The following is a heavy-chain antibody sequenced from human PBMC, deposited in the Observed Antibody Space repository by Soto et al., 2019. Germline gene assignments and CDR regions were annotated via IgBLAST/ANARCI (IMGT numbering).Heavy chain of an antibody. D-gene: IGHD6-6*01. V-gene: IGHV4-34*01. CDR1: GGSFSGYY. J-gene: IGHJ3*02. CDR2: INHSGST. CDR3: ARGGGSIASDLKSGGGAFDI. Sequence: SETLSLTCAVYGGSFSGYYWSWIRQPPGKGLEWIGEINHSGSTNYNPSLKSRVTISVDTSKNQFSLKLSSVTAADTAVYYCARGGGSIASDLKSGGGAFDIWGQGTMVTISS.